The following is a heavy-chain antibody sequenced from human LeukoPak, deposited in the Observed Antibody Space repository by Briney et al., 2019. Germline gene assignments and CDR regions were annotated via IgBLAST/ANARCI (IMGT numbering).Heavy chain of an antibody. CDR2: ISTFNGST. Sequence: ASVKVSCKASGYTFSSYGITWVRQAPGQGLEWMGWISTFNGSTNYAQNLQGRVTMTADTSTSTAYMELRSLISDDTAVYYCARGRGSTSRYWGQGTRVTVSS. D-gene: IGHD5-12*01. CDR1: GYTFSSYG. V-gene: IGHV1-18*01. J-gene: IGHJ4*02. CDR3: ARGRGSTSRY.